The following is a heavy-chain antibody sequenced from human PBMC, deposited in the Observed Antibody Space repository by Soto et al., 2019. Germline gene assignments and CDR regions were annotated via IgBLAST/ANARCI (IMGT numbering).Heavy chain of an antibody. Sequence: RASVKVSCKASGGTFSSYAISWVRQAPGQGLEWMGGIIPIFGTANYAQKFQGRVTITADESTSTAYMELSSLGSEDTAVYYCARDRSIVVVVAANAFDIWGQGTMVTVS. CDR2: IIPIFGTA. V-gene: IGHV1-69*13. CDR1: GGTFSSYA. J-gene: IGHJ3*02. D-gene: IGHD2-15*01. CDR3: ARDRSIVVVVAANAFDI.